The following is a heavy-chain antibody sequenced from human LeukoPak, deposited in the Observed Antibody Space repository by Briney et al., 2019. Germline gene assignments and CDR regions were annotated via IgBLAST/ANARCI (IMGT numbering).Heavy chain of an antibody. CDR3: ASGGVRGIIDY. J-gene: IGHJ4*02. Sequence: NPSETLSLTCTVSGGSISSYYWSWIRQPAGKGLEWIGRIYTSGSTNYNPSLKSRVTMSVDTSKSHFSLKLSSVTAADTAVYYCASGGVRGIIDYWGQGTLVTVSS. V-gene: IGHV4-4*07. D-gene: IGHD3-10*01. CDR2: IYTSGST. CDR1: GGSISSYY.